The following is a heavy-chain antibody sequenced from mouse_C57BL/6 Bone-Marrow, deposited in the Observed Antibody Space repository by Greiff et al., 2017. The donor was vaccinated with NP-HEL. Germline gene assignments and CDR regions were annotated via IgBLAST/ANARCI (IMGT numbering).Heavy chain of an antibody. J-gene: IGHJ3*01. CDR2: IYPYNGVS. CDR1: GYSFTGYY. Sequence: EVKLLESGPELVKPGASVKISCKASGYSFTGYYMHWVKQSHGNILDWIGYIYPYNGVSSYNQKFKGKATLTVDKSSSTAYMELRSLTSEDSAVYYCARRGLFYGSSPWFAYWGQGTLVTVSA. CDR3: ARRGLFYGSSPWFAY. V-gene: IGHV1-31*01. D-gene: IGHD1-1*01.